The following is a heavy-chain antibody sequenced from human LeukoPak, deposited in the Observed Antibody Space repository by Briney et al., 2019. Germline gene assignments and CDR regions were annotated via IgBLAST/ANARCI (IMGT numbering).Heavy chain of an antibody. Sequence: PGASLRLSCAASGFTFSTYAMSWVRQAPGKGLEWVSAISGSGGSTYYADSVKGRFTISRDNSKSTLYLQMNSLRAEDTAVYYCAKGQMPGTYDYWGQGTLVTVSS. J-gene: IGHJ4*02. CDR3: AKGQMPGTYDY. CDR2: ISGSGGST. V-gene: IGHV3-23*01. CDR1: GFTFSTYA. D-gene: IGHD6-13*01.